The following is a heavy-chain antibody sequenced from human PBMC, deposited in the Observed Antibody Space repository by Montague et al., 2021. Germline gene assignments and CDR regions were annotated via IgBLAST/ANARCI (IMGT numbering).Heavy chain of an antibody. D-gene: IGHD3-10*01. V-gene: IGHV4-4*07. Sequence: SETLSLTCSVSGDSISSYEYYWTWIRQPAGRGLEWIGRVYTRGDTNTNPSLRSRLTLSVDTSKNHFSLTLTSVTAADTAVYFCARDSPVAEPWVGEHNGDFDIWGQGTIGTVSS. CDR3: ARDSPVAEPWVGEHNGDFDI. CDR2: VYTRGDT. J-gene: IGHJ3*02. CDR1: GDSISSYEYY.